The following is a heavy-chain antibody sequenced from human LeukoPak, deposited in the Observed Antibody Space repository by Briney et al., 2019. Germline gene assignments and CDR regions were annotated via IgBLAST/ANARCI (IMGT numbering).Heavy chain of an antibody. CDR2: ISGSGGST. V-gene: IGHV3-23*01. D-gene: IGHD2-21*02. CDR1: GYTFSSYG. CDR3: AKGQRVTDY. J-gene: IGHJ4*02. Sequence: GGSLRVSCAASGYTFSSYGMSWVRQAPGKGLEWVSAISGSGGSTYYADSVKGRFTISRDNSKNTLYLQMNSLRAEDTAVYYCAKGQRVTDYWGQGTLVTVSS.